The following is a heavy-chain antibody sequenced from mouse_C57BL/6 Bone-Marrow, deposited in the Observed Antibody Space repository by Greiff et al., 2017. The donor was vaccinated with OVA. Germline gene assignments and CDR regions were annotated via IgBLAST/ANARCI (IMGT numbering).Heavy chain of an antibody. V-gene: IGHV1-55*01. CDR1: GYTFTSYW. J-gene: IGHJ4*01. D-gene: IGHD1-1*01. Sequence: QVQLQQPGAELVKPGASVKMSCKASGYTFTSYWITWVKQRPGQGLEWIGDIYPGSGSTNYNEKFKSKATLTVDTSTSTAYMQLSSLTSEDSAVYYCARSYGSNYAMDYWGQGTSVTVSS. CDR2: IYPGSGST. CDR3: ARSYGSNYAMDY.